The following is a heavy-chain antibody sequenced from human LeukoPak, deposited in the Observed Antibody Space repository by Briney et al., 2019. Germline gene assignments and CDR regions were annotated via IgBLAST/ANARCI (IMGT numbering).Heavy chain of an antibody. V-gene: IGHV3-53*01. CDR2: IYSGGST. J-gene: IGHJ5*02. Sequence: QSGGSLRFSCAASGFAVSSNYMSWVRQAPGKGLEWVSVIYSGGSTYYADSVKGRFTISRDNSKNTLYLQMNSLRAEDTAVYYCAREEYYYDSSGYYRWFDPWGQGTLVTVSS. D-gene: IGHD3-22*01. CDR3: AREEYYYDSSGYYRWFDP. CDR1: GFAVSSNY.